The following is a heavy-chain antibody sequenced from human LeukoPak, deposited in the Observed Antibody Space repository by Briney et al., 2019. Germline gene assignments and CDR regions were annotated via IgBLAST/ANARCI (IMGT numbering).Heavy chain of an antibody. Sequence: PGGSLRLSCAAPGFSVSSNHMIWVRQAPGKGLEWVSAISSAGPTYYAESVKGRFTISRDNSENTVHLQMNSLRAEDTAVYYCAREEQDDYYFDYWGQGTLVTVSS. J-gene: IGHJ4*02. D-gene: IGHD1-1*01. CDR3: AREEQDDYYFDY. CDR2: ISSAGPT. V-gene: IGHV3-53*01. CDR1: GFSVSSNH.